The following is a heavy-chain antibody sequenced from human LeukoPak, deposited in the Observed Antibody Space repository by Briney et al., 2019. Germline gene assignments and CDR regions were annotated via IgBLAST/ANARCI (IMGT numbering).Heavy chain of an antibody. J-gene: IGHJ6*02. V-gene: IGHV4-59*08. CDR3: ARQGNYYGMDV. CDR2: IYFTWGA. CDR1: GGSFSGYY. Sequence: PSETLSLTCAVYGGSFSGYYWSWIRQPPGKGLEWIGYIYFTWGANYSPSLKSRVTTSVDTSKNQFSLRLTSVTAADTAVYYCARQGNYYGMDVWGQGTTVTVSS.